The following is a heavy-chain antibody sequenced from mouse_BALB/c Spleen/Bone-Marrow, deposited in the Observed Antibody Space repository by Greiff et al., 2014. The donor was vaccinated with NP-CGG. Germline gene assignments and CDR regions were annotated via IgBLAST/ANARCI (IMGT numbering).Heavy chain of an antibody. V-gene: IGHV4-1*02. D-gene: IGHD1-1*01. Sequence: VQLKESGGGLVQPGGSLKLSCAASGFDFSRYWMSWVRQAPGKGLEWIGEINPDSRTINYSPSLKDKFIISRDNAKNTLYLRLNKVRSEDTALYYCARTDYYGYLNYWGQGTTLTVSS. CDR1: GFDFSRYW. J-gene: IGHJ2*01. CDR3: ARTDYYGYLNY. CDR2: INPDSRTI.